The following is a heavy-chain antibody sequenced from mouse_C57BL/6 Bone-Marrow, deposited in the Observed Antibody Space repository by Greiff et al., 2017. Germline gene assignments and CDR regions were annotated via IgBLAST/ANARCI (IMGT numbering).Heavy chain of an antibody. Sequence: EVQLQESGPVLVKPGASVKMSCKASGYTFTDYYMNWVKQSHGKSLEWIGVINPYNGGTSYNQKFKAKATLTVDKSSSTAYMQLKSLTSEDSAVYYCARKLYSWYFDVWGTGTTVTVSS. D-gene: IGHD2-1*01. CDR1: GYTFTDYY. J-gene: IGHJ1*03. V-gene: IGHV1-19*01. CDR3: ARKLYSWYFDV. CDR2: INPYNGGT.